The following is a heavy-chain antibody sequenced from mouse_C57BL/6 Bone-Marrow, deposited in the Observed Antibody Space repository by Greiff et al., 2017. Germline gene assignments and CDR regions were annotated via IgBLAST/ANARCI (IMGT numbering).Heavy chain of an antibody. D-gene: IGHD1-1*01. CDR3: AVYYGSSYVDY. CDR1: GYNFTSYG. V-gene: IGHV1-81*01. Sequence: VQLQESGAELARPGASVKLSCKASGYNFTSYGISWVKQRTGQGLEWIGEIYLRSGNTDYNEKFKGKATLTADKSSSTAYMELRSLTSEDSSVYFCAVYYGSSYVDYWGQGTTLTVSS. J-gene: IGHJ2*01. CDR2: IYLRSGNT.